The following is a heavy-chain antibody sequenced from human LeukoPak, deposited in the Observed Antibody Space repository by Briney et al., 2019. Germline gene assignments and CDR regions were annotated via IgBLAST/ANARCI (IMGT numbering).Heavy chain of an antibody. CDR3: ARAVLPYYDILTGYFLDWFDP. Sequence: ASVKVSCKASGGTFSSYAISWVRQAPGQGLEWMGGIIPIFGTANYAQKFQGRVTITADESTSTAYMELSSLRSEDTAVYYCARAVLPYYDILTGYFLDWFDPWGQGTLVTVSS. J-gene: IGHJ5*02. D-gene: IGHD3-9*01. CDR2: IIPIFGTA. V-gene: IGHV1-69*13. CDR1: GGTFSSYA.